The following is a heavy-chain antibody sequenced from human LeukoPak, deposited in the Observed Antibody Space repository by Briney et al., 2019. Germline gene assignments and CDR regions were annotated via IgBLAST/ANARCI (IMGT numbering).Heavy chain of an antibody. CDR2: ISTSGSTI. D-gene: IGHD5-18*01. Sequence: GGSLRLSCSASGFTFSSYAMHWVRQAPGKGLEWVSCISTSGSTIYYADSVKGRFTVSRDNARNSLYLQMNSLRAEDTAVYYCARDGPGYSSDYWGQGALVTVSS. CDR3: ARDGPGYSSDY. V-gene: IGHV3-48*03. J-gene: IGHJ4*02. CDR1: GFTFSSYA.